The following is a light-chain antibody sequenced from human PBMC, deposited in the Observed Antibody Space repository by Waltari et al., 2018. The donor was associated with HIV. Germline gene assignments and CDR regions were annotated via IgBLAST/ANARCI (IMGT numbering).Light chain of an antibody. CDR2: RNN. CDR1: SSNIGSNY. V-gene: IGLV1-47*01. J-gene: IGLJ3*02. Sequence: ASGTPGQRVTISCSGSSSNIGSNYVYWYQQLPGTAPKLLIYRNNQRPSGVPDRFSGSKSGTSASLAISGLRSEDEADYYCAAWDDSLSGWVFGGGTKLTVL. CDR3: AAWDDSLSGWV.